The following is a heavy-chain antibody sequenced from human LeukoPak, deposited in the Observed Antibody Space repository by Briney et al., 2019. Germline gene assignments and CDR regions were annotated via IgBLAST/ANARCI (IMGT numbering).Heavy chain of an antibody. CDR3: AREAYRDTSVDY. Sequence: GGSLRLSCAASGFTFSRYWMSWARQAPGKGLEGVANIKQDGSEKYYVDSVKGRFTISRDNAKNSLYLQVNSLRADDTAVYYCAREAYRDTSVDYWGQGTLVTVSS. V-gene: IGHV3-7*05. J-gene: IGHJ4*02. CDR1: GFTFSRYW. D-gene: IGHD5-18*01. CDR2: IKQDGSEK.